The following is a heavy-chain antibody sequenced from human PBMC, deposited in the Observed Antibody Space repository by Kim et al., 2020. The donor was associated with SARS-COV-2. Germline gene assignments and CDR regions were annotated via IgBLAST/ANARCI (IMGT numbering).Heavy chain of an antibody. V-gene: IGHV4-39*07. CDR2: INYSGST. D-gene: IGHD3-16*01. J-gene: IGHJ4*02. CDR3: ARDAQASTLSFDY. Sequence: SETLSLTCTVSGGSISSSSYYWVWNRQPPGKGLEWIRSINYSGSTYYNPTLRSTVTIAVDTYKNQFSLKPSSVTDADTAVYYCARDAQASTLSFDYWGQGTPVTVSS. CDR1: GGSISSSSYY.